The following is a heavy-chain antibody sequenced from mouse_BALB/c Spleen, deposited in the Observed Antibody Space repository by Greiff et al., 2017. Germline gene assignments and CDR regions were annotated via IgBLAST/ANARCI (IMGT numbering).Heavy chain of an antibody. CDR3: ASSSQSQYYFDY. D-gene: IGHD3-1*01. V-gene: IGHV1-87*01. CDR2: IYPGDGDT. CDR1: GYTFTSYW. Sequence: LQESGAELARPGASVKLSCKASGYTFTSYWMQWVKQRPGQGLEWIGAIYPGDGDTRYTQKFKGKATLTADKSSSTAYMQLSSLASEDSAVYYCASSSQSQYYFDYWGQGTTLTVSA. J-gene: IGHJ2*01.